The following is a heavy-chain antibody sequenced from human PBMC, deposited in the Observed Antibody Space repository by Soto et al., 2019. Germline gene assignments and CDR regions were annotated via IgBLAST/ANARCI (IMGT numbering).Heavy chain of an antibody. D-gene: IGHD2-2*01. CDR3: ARVGRGFCGGTRCATEGCDI. CDR2: ISPSNSTI. Sequence: QLVESGGGLVQPGGSLRLSCAASGFTFSLYPVNWVRQAPGKGLEWLSYISPSNSTIYYADSVKGRFTISRDNAKNSLDLHKSGVRDDNTALYYCARVGRGFCGGTRCATEGCDIWGQGTVVTVST. J-gene: IGHJ3*02. V-gene: IGHV3-48*02. CDR1: GFTFSLYP.